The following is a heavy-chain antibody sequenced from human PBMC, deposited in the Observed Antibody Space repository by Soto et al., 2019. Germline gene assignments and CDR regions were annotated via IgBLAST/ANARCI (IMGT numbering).Heavy chain of an antibody. D-gene: IGHD1-26*01. CDR2: IKQDGSEK. Sequence: GGSLRLSCAASGFTFSIYWMSWVRQAPGKGLEWVANIKQDGSEKYYVDSVKGRFTISRDNAKNSLYLQMNSLRAEDTAVYYCARGGELLGYWGQGTLVTVS. CDR1: GFTFSIYW. CDR3: ARGGELLGY. V-gene: IGHV3-7*03. J-gene: IGHJ4*02.